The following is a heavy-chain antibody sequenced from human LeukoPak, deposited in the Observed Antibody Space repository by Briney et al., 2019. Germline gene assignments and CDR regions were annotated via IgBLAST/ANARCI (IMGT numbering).Heavy chain of an antibody. Sequence: GGSLRLSCAASGFTFSSYAMSWVRQAPGKGLEWVSAISGSGGSTYYADSVKGRFTISRDNSKNTLYLQMNSLRAEDTAVYYCAKGSYYYDSADYFDYWGQGTLVTVSS. CDR3: AKGSYYYDSADYFDY. CDR1: GFTFSSYA. CDR2: ISGSGGST. D-gene: IGHD3-22*01. J-gene: IGHJ4*02. V-gene: IGHV3-23*01.